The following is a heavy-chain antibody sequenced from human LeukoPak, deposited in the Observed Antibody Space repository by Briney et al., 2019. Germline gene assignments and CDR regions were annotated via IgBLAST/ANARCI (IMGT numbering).Heavy chain of an antibody. Sequence: ASVKVPCKASGYTFTSYGITWVRQAPGQGLEWMGWISAYNGNTNYAQKLQGRLTVTTDTSTNTAYMELRSLRSDDTAVYYCARGSSVGFGNGYQLHWGQGTLVTVSS. CDR2: ISAYNGNT. J-gene: IGHJ4*02. CDR3: ARGSSVGFGNGYQLH. CDR1: GYTFTSYG. D-gene: IGHD2-2*01. V-gene: IGHV1-18*01.